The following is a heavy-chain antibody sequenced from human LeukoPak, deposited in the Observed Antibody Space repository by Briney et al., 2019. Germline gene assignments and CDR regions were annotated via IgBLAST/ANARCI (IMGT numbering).Heavy chain of an antibody. CDR1: GFTFSSYG. CDR3: AKGVASIDY. V-gene: IGHV3-23*01. Sequence: GGSLRLSCAASGFTFSSYGMNWVRQAPGKGLEWVSGISGSGGSTYYADSVKGRFTISRDNSKNTLYLQMNSLRAEDTAVYYCAKGVASIDYWGQGTLVTVSS. CDR2: ISGSGGST. D-gene: IGHD5-12*01. J-gene: IGHJ4*02.